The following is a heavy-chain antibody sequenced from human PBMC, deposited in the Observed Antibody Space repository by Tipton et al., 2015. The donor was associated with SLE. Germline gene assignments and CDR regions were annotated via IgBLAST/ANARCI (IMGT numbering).Heavy chain of an antibody. V-gene: IGHV3-74*03. Sequence: SLRLSCTASGFTFSNYWMLWVRQVPGKGLVWVSRINGDEISATYAVSVRGRFTVSRDNARNAIYLQMNSLRAEDTAVYYCARSGLRFGDYFEYWGQGTLVTVSS. CDR3: ARSGLRFGDYFEY. CDR1: GFTFSNYW. J-gene: IGHJ4*02. CDR2: INGDEISA. D-gene: IGHD3-3*01.